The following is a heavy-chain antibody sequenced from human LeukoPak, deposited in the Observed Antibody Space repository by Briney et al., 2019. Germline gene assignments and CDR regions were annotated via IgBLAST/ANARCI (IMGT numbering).Heavy chain of an antibody. D-gene: IGHD2-2*01. CDR3: AKGDFGCSSTSCPLDY. V-gene: IGHV3-30*02. CDR2: IRYDGSNK. J-gene: IGHJ4*02. Sequence: GSLRLSCAASGFTFSSYGMHWVRQAPGKGLEWVAFIRYDGSNKYYADSVKGRFTISRDNSKNTLYLQMNSLRAEDTAVYYCAKGDFGCSSTSCPLDYWGQGTLVTVSS. CDR1: GFTFSSYG.